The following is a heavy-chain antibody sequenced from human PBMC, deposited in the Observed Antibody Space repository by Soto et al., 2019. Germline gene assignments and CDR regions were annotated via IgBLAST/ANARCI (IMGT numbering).Heavy chain of an antibody. D-gene: IGHD2-15*01. Sequence: GGSLRLSCAASGFTFSDYYTSWIRQAPGKGLEWVSYISSSSSYTNYADSVKGRFTVSRDNAKNSLYLQMNSLRAEDTAVYYCARGAYCSGGSCYPRYFDLWGRGTLVTVSS. J-gene: IGHJ2*01. CDR3: ARGAYCSGGSCYPRYFDL. CDR2: ISSSSSYT. CDR1: GFTFSDYY. V-gene: IGHV3-11*06.